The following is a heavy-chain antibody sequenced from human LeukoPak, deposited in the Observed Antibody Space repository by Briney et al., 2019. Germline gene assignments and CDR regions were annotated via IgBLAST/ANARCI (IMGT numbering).Heavy chain of an antibody. CDR1: GGSFSGYY. Sequence: SETLSLTCAVYGGSFSGYYWSWIRQPPGKGLEWIGEINHSGITNFKPSLKSRVTISIDTSKKQFSLKLSSVTAADTAVYYCARGSFRGDPRSTWGQGTLVTVSS. CDR2: INHSGIT. J-gene: IGHJ5*02. CDR3: ARGSFRGDPRST. V-gene: IGHV4-34*01. D-gene: IGHD2-21*02.